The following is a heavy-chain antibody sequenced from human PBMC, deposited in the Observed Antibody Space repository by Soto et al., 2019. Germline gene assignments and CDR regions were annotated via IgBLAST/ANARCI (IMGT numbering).Heavy chain of an antibody. Sequence: EVQLVESGGGLILPGGSLRLSCAASGVTVSNNYMRWVRQAPGKGLEWVSLIYSGGDTHYADSVKGRFTISRDSSKNTVYLQMNSLRAVDTAVYYCARDPRGIAAGGAGAWGQGTLVTVSS. CDR3: ARDPRGIAAGGAGA. D-gene: IGHD6-13*01. J-gene: IGHJ5*02. CDR2: IYSGGDT. V-gene: IGHV3-53*01. CDR1: GVTVSNNY.